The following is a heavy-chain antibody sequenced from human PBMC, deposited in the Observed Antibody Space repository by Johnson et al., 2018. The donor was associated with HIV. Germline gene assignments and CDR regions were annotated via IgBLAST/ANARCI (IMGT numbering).Heavy chain of an antibody. D-gene: IGHD2-15*01. V-gene: IGHV3-11*05. CDR1: GFTFSDYY. Sequence: QVQLVESGGGLVKPGGSLRLSCAVSGFTFSDYYMSWIRQAPGKGLEWISYISGGSTYYADSVKGRFTISRYNSKNTLYLQMNSLRADDTAVYHCAKRGRCSGGTCSTYDAFDIWGQGTMVTVSS. CDR2: ISGGST. CDR3: AKRGRCSGGTCSTYDAFDI. J-gene: IGHJ3*02.